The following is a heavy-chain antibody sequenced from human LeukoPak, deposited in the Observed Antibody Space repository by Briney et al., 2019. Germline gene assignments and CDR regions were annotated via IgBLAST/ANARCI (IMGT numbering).Heavy chain of an antibody. CDR1: GWSFNDYY. Sequence: SETPSLTCAVYGWSFNDYYWNWIRQPPGKGLEWIGEINARGDTNYNPSLESRVTISVDTSKNQFSLRLTSMIAADTALYYCARGQVPAARGYNWFDPWGQGTLVTVSS. V-gene: IGHV4-34*01. J-gene: IGHJ5*02. CDR3: ARGQVPAARGYNWFDP. D-gene: IGHD2-2*01. CDR2: INARGDT.